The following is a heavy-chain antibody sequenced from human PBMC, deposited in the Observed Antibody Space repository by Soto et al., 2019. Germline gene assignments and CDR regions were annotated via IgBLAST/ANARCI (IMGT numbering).Heavy chain of an antibody. D-gene: IGHD3-10*01. V-gene: IGHV3-72*01. J-gene: IGHJ6*02. Sequence: EVQLVESGGGLVQPGGSLRLSCAASGFTFSDHYMDWVRQAPGKGLEWVGRIRDKANSYTTEYAASVKGRFTVSRDDSKNSLYLRMNSLQSENTGIYYCASGSRRFQDAYYDYAMDVWGQGTTVTVSS. CDR3: ASGSRRFQDAYYDYAMDV. CDR2: IRDKANSYTT. CDR1: GFTFSDHY.